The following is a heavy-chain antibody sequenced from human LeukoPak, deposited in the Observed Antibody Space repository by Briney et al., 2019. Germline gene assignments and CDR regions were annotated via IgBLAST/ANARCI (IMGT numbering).Heavy chain of an antibody. CDR1: GGSISSYY. CDR3: ARYSSSWYDY. D-gene: IGHD6-13*01. J-gene: IGHJ4*02. CDR2: IYYSGST. Sequence: PSEPLSLTCTVSGGSISSYYWSWLRQPPGKGLEWIGYIYYSGSTNYNPSLKSRITISVDTSKNQFSLKLSSLTAADTAVYYCARYSSSWYDYWGQGTLVTVSS. V-gene: IGHV4-59*08.